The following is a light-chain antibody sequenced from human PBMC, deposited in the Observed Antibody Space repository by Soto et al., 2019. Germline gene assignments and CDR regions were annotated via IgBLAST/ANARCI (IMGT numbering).Light chain of an antibody. J-gene: IGKJ1*01. CDR1: QSITSN. Sequence: EIVMTQSPATLSVSPGERATLSCRASQSITSNLAWYQQKPGQPPRLLIYGASTRATGIPATFSGSGSGTEFTLTISSLQSEDFAFYFCQQYNNGPRTFGQGTKVDIK. V-gene: IGKV3-15*01. CDR2: GAS. CDR3: QQYNNGPRT.